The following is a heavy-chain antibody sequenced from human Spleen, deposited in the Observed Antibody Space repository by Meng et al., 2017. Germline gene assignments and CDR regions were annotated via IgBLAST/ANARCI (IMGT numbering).Heavy chain of an antibody. J-gene: IGHJ4*02. D-gene: IGHD3-10*01. CDR3: ARLGFGERPEY. CDR1: GYSITGSYN. V-gene: IGHV4-38-2*01. Sequence: SETLSLTCAVSGYSITGSYNWGWIRQSPGKGLEWIGSIYQSGSTYYNPSLKSRVTMSADTSKNQFSLKLTSVTAADTAVYYCARLGFGERPEYWGQGTLVTVSS. CDR2: IYQSGST.